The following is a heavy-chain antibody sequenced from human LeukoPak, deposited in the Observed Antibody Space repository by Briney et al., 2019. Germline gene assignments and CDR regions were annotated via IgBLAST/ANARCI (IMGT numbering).Heavy chain of an antibody. D-gene: IGHD3-22*01. CDR1: GFSFSSYW. CDR3: ARGPMGYYDSTGYDN. CDR2: IKQDGSEK. Sequence: GGSLRLSCAVSGFSFSSYWMSWVRQAPGKGLEWVANIKQDGSEKYYVVSVKGRFTISRDNAKNSLYLQMNSLRAEDTAVYYCARGPMGYYDSTGYDNWGQGTLVTVST. J-gene: IGHJ4*02. V-gene: IGHV3-7*01.